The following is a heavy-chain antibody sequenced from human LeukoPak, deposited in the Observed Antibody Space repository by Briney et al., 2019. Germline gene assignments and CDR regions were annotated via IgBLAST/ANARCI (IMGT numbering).Heavy chain of an antibody. CDR2: INHSGST. D-gene: IGHD4-17*01. CDR1: GGSFSGYY. J-gene: IGHJ6*04. V-gene: IGHV4-34*01. CDR3: ARIQTTVTNLYYYYYGMDV. Sequence: SETLSFTCAVYGGSFSGYYWSWIRQPPGKGLEWIGEINHSGSTNYNPSLKSRVTISVDTSKNQFSLKLSSVTAADTAVYYCARIQTTVTNLYYYYYGMDVWGKGTTVTVSS.